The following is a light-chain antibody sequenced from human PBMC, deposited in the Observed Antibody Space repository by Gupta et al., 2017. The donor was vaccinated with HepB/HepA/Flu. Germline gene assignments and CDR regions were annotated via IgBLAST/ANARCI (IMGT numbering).Light chain of an antibody. CDR3: QQYHGYPVT. CDR1: QGISVW. J-gene: IGKJ3*01. V-gene: IGKV1-5*03. CDR2: KAS. Sequence: DIQLTQSPSTLSASVGDRVTITCRASQGISVWLAWYQQKPGKAPKLLIYKASTLESGVPSRFSGSGSGTEFILTIASLQPDDFATYYCQQYHGYPVTFGAGTKVDFK.